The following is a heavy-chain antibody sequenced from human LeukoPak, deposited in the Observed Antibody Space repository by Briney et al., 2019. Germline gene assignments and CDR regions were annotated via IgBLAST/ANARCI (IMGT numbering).Heavy chain of an antibody. Sequence: SGGSLRLSWSASGXTFSSYAVHWVRQAPGKGLEYVSAISSNGGSTYYADSVKGRFTISRDNSKNTLYLQMSSLRAEDTAVYYCVKAVGAKGDYYYYYGMDVWGQGTTVTVSS. CDR2: ISSNGGST. D-gene: IGHD1-26*01. CDR1: GXTFSSYA. J-gene: IGHJ6*02. V-gene: IGHV3-64D*09. CDR3: VKAVGAKGDYYYYYGMDV.